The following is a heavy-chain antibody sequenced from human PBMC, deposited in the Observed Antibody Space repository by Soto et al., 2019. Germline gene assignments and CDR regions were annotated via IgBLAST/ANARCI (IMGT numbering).Heavy chain of an antibody. D-gene: IGHD3-16*01. J-gene: IGHJ4*02. CDR1: GFTFSNYA. CDR3: AKDRFAGVFDY. V-gene: IGHV3-23*04. Sequence: DVQLVDSGGGLVQPGGSLRLSCAASGFTFSNYAMSWVRQAPGKGLEWVSLVSATAGTTYYTDSVKGRFTISRDNFRNTVYLRMNSLRADDTAVYYFAKDRFAGVFDYWGQGTLVTVSS. CDR2: VSATAGTT.